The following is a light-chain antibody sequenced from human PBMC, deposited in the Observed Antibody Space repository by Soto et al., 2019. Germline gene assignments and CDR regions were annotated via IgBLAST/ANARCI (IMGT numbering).Light chain of an antibody. V-gene: IGLV2-8*01. CDR3: SSYTGGNPSYV. CDR2: GVT. CDR1: SSDVGGYDY. J-gene: IGLJ1*01. Sequence: QSVLTQPPSASGSPGQSVTISCTGTSSDVGGYDYVSWYQQHPGKAPKLMIYGVTIRPSGVSDRFSGPKSGNTASLTVSGLQAEDEADYYCSSYTGGNPSYVFGTGTKVTVL.